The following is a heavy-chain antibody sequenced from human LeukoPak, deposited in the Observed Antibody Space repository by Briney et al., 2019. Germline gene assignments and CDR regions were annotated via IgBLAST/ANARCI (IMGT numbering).Heavy chain of an antibody. CDR1: GFTFSSYW. CDR2: IKGDGSEK. J-gene: IGHJ6*02. CDR3: SRDTSSWHAMDV. Sequence: PGGSLRLSCAASGFTFSSYWMRWVRQAPGKGLEWVATIKGDGSEKYYVDSVKGRFTISRDNAKSSLYLQMNSLRAEDTAVYYCSRDTSSWHAMDVWGQGTTVTVSS. V-gene: IGHV3-7*01. D-gene: IGHD6-13*01.